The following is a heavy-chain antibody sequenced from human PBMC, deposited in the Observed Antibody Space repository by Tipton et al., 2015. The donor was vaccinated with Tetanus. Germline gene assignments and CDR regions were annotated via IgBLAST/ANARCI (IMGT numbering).Heavy chain of an antibody. CDR3: AKGRATSLHDY. CDR1: GDSISSNTNY. CDR2: IYYTESR. D-gene: IGHD5-12*01. J-gene: IGHJ4*02. Sequence: TLSLTCSVSGDSISSNTNYWAWIRQPPGKGLEWIGSIYYTESRYYTPSLKGRVPISVDTSKKQLSLKLSSVTAADTAAYYCAKGRATSLHDYWGQGTLVTVSS. V-gene: IGHV4-39*01.